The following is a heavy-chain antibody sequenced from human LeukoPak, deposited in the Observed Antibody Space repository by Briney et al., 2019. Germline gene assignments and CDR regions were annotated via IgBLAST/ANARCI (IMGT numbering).Heavy chain of an antibody. Sequence: SETLSLTCAVYGGSLSGYYWRWLRPPAGKGLEGVGEINHRGSTNYNLSLKSRVTISVDTSKNQFSLKLSSVTAADTAVYYCVRAGDHVTYGDVDIWGLGTMVTVSS. CDR2: INHRGST. CDR3: VRAGDHVTYGDVDI. CDR1: GGSLSGYY. D-gene: IGHD4-17*01. J-gene: IGHJ3*02. V-gene: IGHV4-34*01.